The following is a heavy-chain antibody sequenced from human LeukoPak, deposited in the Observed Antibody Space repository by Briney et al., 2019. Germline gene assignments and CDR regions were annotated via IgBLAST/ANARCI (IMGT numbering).Heavy chain of an antibody. Sequence: SETLSLTCTVSGGSISSYYWSWIRQPPGKGLEWIGFIYYSGSTNYNPSLKSRVTMSVDTSKNQFSLKLSSVTAADTAVYYCARDLSSTSGHNWFDPWGQGTLVTVSS. V-gene: IGHV4-59*12. J-gene: IGHJ5*02. D-gene: IGHD2-2*01. CDR3: ARDLSSTSGHNWFDP. CDR2: IYYSGST. CDR1: GGSISSYY.